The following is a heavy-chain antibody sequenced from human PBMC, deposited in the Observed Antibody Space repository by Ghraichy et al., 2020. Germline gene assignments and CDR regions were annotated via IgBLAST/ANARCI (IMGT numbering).Heavy chain of an antibody. J-gene: IGHJ4*02. V-gene: IGHV3-64D*09. D-gene: IGHD3-9*01. CDR1: GFTFSSYA. CDR3: VKALRYFDWLPFDY. Sequence: GGSLRLSCSASGFTFSSYAMHWVRQAPGKGLEYVSAISSNGGSTYYADSVKGRFTISRDNSKNTLYLQMSSLRAEDTAVYYCVKALRYFDWLPFDYWGQGTLVTVSS. CDR2: ISSNGGST.